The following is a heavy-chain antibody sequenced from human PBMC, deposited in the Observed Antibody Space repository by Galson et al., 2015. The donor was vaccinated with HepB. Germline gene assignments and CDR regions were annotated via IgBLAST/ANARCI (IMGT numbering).Heavy chain of an antibody. CDR2: IWKDGSNK. J-gene: IGHJ4*02. V-gene: IGHV3-33*01. Sequence: SLRLSCAASGFTFSNYGMHWVRQAPGKGLEWVALIWKDGSNKYYADPVKGRFSISKDNSKNVVYLQMNSLGDDDTATYFCAREDRYTYIVTYDLWGQGARVTVSS. D-gene: IGHD2/OR15-2a*01. CDR3: AREDRYTYIVTYDL. CDR1: GFTFSNYG.